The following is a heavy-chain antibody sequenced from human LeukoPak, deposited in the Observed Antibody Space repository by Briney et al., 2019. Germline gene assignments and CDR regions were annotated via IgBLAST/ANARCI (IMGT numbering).Heavy chain of an antibody. V-gene: IGHV3-23*01. CDR1: GFTFSSYA. Sequence: GGSLRLSCAASGFTFSSYAMNWVRQAPGKGLEWVSAISGSGGYTYYADSVKGRFTISRDNSKNTLYLQMNSLRAEDTAVYYCAKRYCSGGSCYYYWGQGTLVTVSS. J-gene: IGHJ4*02. CDR2: ISGSGGYT. CDR3: AKRYCSGGSCYYY. D-gene: IGHD2-15*01.